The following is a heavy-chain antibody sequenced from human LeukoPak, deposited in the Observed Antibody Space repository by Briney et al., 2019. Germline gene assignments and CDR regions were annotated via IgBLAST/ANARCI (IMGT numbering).Heavy chain of an antibody. D-gene: IGHD3-16*02. CDR3: GKETRMITFGGVIVPNPIDY. J-gene: IGHJ4*02. CDR2: ISGSGGST. V-gene: IGHV3-23*01. Sequence: PGGSLRLSCAASGFTFSSYAMSWVRQAPGKGLEWVSAISGSGGSTYYADSVKGRFTISRDNSKNTLYLQMNSLRAEDTAVYYCGKETRMITFGGVIVPNPIDYWGQGTLVTVSS. CDR1: GFTFSSYA.